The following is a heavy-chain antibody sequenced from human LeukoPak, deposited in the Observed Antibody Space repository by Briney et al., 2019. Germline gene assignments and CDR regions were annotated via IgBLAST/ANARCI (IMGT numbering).Heavy chain of an antibody. CDR2: IYYSGST. Sequence: SETLSLTCTVSGGSISSSSYYWGWIRQPPGKGLEWIGSIYYSGSTYYNPSLKSRVTISVDTSKNQFSLKLSSVTAADTAVYYCARSGYSMDFDYWGQGTLVTVSS. V-gene: IGHV4-39*01. CDR3: ARSGYSMDFDY. CDR1: GGSISSSSYY. D-gene: IGHD3-3*01. J-gene: IGHJ4*02.